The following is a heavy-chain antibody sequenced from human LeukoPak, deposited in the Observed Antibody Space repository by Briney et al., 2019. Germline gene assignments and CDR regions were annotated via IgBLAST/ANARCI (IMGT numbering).Heavy chain of an antibody. CDR3: ARYSGSYYPDY. CDR2: IIGSGGST. J-gene: IGHJ4*02. Sequence: PGGSLRLSCAASGFFFSSHAMSWVRQAPGKGLEWVSAIIGSGGSTYYADSVTGRFTISRDNPKNTLYLQMNSLRAEDTAVYYCARYSGSYYPDYWGQGTLVTVSS. D-gene: IGHD1-26*01. CDR1: GFFFSSHA. V-gene: IGHV3-23*01.